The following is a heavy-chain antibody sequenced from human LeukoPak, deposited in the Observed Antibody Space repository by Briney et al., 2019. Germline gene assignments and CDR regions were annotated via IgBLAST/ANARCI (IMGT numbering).Heavy chain of an antibody. V-gene: IGHV3-33*01. CDR3: ARGQITGTTNWFDY. D-gene: IGHD1-7*01. CDR1: GFSFGDFD. CDR2: VWFDGTNR. Sequence: GGPLRLSCAASGFSFGDFDMHWLRQAPGKGLEWVAVVWFDGTNRYYADSVKGRFTVSRDNSKNTLDLQMSSLRAEDTAIYYCARGQITGTTNWFDYWGQGTLVTVSS. J-gene: IGHJ4*02.